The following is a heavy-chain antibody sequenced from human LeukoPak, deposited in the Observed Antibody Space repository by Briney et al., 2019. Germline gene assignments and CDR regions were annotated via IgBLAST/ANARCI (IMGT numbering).Heavy chain of an antibody. V-gene: IGHV3-23*01. CDR3: ASTSGRVLYYFDY. J-gene: IGHJ4*02. D-gene: IGHD3-3*01. Sequence: GGSLRLSCAASGFTFSSYAMSWVRQAPGKGLEWVSAISGSGGSTYYADSVKGRFTISRDNSKNALYLQMNSLRAEDTAVYYCASTSGRVLYYFDYWGQGTLVTVSS. CDR1: GFTFSSYA. CDR2: ISGSGGST.